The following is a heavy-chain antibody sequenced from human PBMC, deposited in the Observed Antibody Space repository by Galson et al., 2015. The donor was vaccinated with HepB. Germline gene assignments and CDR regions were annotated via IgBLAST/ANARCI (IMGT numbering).Heavy chain of an antibody. J-gene: IGHJ6*02. Sequence: SLRLSCAGSGFNFGSYFMNWVRQAPGKGLEWVAYISTRSTYIYYADSMKGRFTISRDDAKNSLYIQMNSLRADDTAVYYCASVYDGDDAGEDYGMDVGGPGATVTVSS. V-gene: IGHV3-21*06. CDR3: ASVYDGDDAGEDYGMDV. D-gene: IGHD4-17*01. CDR2: ISTRSTYI. CDR1: GFNFGSYF.